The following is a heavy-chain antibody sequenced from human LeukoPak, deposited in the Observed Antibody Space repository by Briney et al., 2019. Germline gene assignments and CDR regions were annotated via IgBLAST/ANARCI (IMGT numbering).Heavy chain of an antibody. J-gene: IGHJ3*02. D-gene: IGHD4-17*01. CDR3: ARGHDYDDAFDI. Sequence: GGSLRLSCAASGFTFDDYAMHWVRQAPGKGLEWVSGISWNSGSINYADSVKGRFTISRDNAKNSLYLQMNSLRPEDTALYYCARGHDYDDAFDIWGQGTMVTVSS. CDR1: GFTFDDYA. CDR2: ISWNSGSI. V-gene: IGHV3-9*01.